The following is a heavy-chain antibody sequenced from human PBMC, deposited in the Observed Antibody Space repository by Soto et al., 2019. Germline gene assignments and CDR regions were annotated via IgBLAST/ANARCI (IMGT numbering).Heavy chain of an antibody. D-gene: IGHD6-13*01. CDR2: IIGSGGST. CDR1: GFTFSSYA. J-gene: IGHJ4*02. Sequence: GSLRLSCAASGFTFSSYAMSWVRQAPVKGLEGVSSIIGSGGSTYYADSVKGRFTISRDNSKNTLYLQMNILRAEDTAVYYCAKENGYSSSWFEFDYWGQGTLVTVSS. V-gene: IGHV3-23*01. CDR3: AKENGYSSSWFEFDY.